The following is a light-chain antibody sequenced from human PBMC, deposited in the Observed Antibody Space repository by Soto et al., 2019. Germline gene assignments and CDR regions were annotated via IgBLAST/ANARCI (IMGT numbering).Light chain of an antibody. V-gene: IGKV3-11*01. CDR1: QYVSNY. Sequence: IVLTQSPSTLSLSPCLIPTLSCRASQYVSNYLAWYQQKPGQAPRLLIYGSSNRATGIPARFSGSGSGTDFTLTISSLEPEDFAVYYCQQYGSSLITFGQGTRLEIK. CDR2: GSS. J-gene: IGKJ5*01. CDR3: QQYGSSLIT.